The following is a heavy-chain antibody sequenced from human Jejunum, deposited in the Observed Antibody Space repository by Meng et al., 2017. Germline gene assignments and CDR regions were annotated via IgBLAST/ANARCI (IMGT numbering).Heavy chain of an antibody. Sequence: GESLKISCAASGFTFSSYWMNWVRQAPGKGLEWVASVKEDGSEEYYVDSVKGRFTISRDNAKHSLYLQMNSLRAEDTAVYYCARTYYDFLSGYYSSYYYGVDVWGQGTLVTVSS. J-gene: IGHJ4*02. CDR2: VKEDGSEE. CDR1: GFTFSSYW. CDR3: ARTYYDFLSGYYSSYYYGVDV. D-gene: IGHD3-3*01. V-gene: IGHV3-7*01.